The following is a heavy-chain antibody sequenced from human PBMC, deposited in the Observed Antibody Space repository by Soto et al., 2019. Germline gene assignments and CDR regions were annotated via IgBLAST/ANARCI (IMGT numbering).Heavy chain of an antibody. D-gene: IGHD6-19*01. J-gene: IGHJ4*02. CDR2: ISYDGSNK. CDR1: GFTFSSYA. CDR3: ARVNGIAVAGADY. V-gene: IGHV3-30-3*01. Sequence: QVQLVESGGGVVQPGRSLRLSCAASGFTFSSYAMHWVRQAPGKGLEWVAVISYDGSNKYYADSVKGRFTISRDNSKNTLYLQMNSLRAEDTAVYYCARVNGIAVAGADYWGQSTLVTVSS.